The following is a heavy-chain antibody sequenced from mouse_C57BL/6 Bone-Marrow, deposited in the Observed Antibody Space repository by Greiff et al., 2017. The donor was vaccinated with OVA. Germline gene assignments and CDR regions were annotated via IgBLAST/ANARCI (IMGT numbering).Heavy chain of an antibody. CDR3: TTGGITTVVLYYVDY. Sequence: VQLQQSGAELVRPGASVKLSCTASGFNIKDYYMHWVKQRPEQGLEWIGRIDPEDGDTEYAPKFQGKATMTADTSSNTAYLQLSSLTSEDTAVYYCTTGGITTVVLYYVDYWGQGTTLTVSS. J-gene: IGHJ2*01. V-gene: IGHV14-1*01. D-gene: IGHD1-1*01. CDR2: IDPEDGDT. CDR1: GFNIKDYY.